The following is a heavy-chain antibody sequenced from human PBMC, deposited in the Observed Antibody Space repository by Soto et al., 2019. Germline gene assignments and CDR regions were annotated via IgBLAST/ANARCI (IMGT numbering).Heavy chain of an antibody. J-gene: IGHJ4*02. V-gene: IGHV5-10-1*01. Sequence: PGESLKISCKGSGYSFTSYWISWVRQMPGKGLEWMGRIDPSDSYTNYSPSFQGHVTISADKSISTAYLQWSSLKASDTAMYYCARGIVGATTIDYWGQGTLVTVSS. D-gene: IGHD1-26*01. CDR1: GYSFTSYW. CDR3: ARGIVGATTIDY. CDR2: IDPSDSYT.